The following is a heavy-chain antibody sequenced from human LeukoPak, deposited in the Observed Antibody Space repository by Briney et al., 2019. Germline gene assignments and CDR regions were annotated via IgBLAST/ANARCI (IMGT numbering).Heavy chain of an antibody. Sequence: PGRSLRLSCAASGFTFSSYAMHWVRQAPGKGLEWVAFIRFDGSNKYYADSVKGRFTISRDNSKNTLYLQMNSLRAEDTAVYYCAKDRRGTVVRGPIMQTRDYYFEYWGQGTLVTVSS. J-gene: IGHJ4*02. CDR2: IRFDGSNK. V-gene: IGHV3-30*04. CDR1: GFTFSSYA. CDR3: AKDRRGTVVRGPIMQTRDYYFEY. D-gene: IGHD3-10*01.